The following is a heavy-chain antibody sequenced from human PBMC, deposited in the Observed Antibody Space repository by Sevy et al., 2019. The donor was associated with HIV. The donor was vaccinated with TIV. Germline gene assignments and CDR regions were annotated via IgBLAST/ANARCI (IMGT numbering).Heavy chain of an antibody. J-gene: IGHJ4*02. D-gene: IGHD3-22*01. CDR1: GFSFSNYA. V-gene: IGHV3-30*04. Sequence: GGSLRLSCTASGFSFSNYAMYWVRQAPGEGLEWVAVISTDGNIKDYADSVKGRFTISRDNFKNKLYLQMNSLRAEDSTVYYCASHYYDSTGYYYPLDYWGLGTLVTVSS. CDR3: ASHYYDSTGYYYPLDY. CDR2: ISTDGNIK.